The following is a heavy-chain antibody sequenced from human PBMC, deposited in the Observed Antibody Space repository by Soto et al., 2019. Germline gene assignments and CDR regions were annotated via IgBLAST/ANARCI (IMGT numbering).Heavy chain of an antibody. V-gene: IGHV4-59*01. Sequence: QVQLQESGPGLVKPSETLSLTCTVSGGSISSYYWSWIRQPPGKGLEWIGYIYYSGSTNYNPSLKSRVTISVDTSKNQFSLKLSSVTAADTAWYYCARLSTVTSARRDYYYYMDVWGKGTTVTVSS. J-gene: IGHJ6*03. CDR3: ARLSTVTSARRDYYYYMDV. D-gene: IGHD4-17*01. CDR2: IYYSGST. CDR1: GGSISSYY.